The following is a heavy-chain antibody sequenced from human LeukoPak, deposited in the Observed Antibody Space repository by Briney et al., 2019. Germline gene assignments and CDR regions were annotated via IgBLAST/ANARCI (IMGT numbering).Heavy chain of an antibody. CDR3: ARVYVEAILGYCSSTSCSGAFDY. D-gene: IGHD2-2*01. V-gene: IGHV4-38-2*02. Sequence: SETLSLTCTVSGYSISSGYYWGWIRQPPGKGLEWIGSIYHSGSTYYNPSLKSRVTISVDTSKNQFSLKLSSVTAADTAVYYCARVYVEAILGYCSSTSCSGAFDYWGQGTLVTVSS. CDR1: GYSISSGYY. CDR2: IYHSGST. J-gene: IGHJ4*02.